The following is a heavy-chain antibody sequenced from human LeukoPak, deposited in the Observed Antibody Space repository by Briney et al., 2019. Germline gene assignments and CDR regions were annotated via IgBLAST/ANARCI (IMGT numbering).Heavy chain of an antibody. CDR3: ARGPEWFGELFYYYYYMDV. J-gene: IGHJ6*03. CDR1: GFNFSIYP. V-gene: IGHV3-21*01. CDR2: ISSSSSYI. D-gene: IGHD3-10*01. Sequence: GGSLRLSCTTSGFNFSIYPMTWVRQAPGKGLEWVSSISSSSSYIYYADSVKGRFTISRDNAKNSLYLQMNSLRAEDTAVYYCARGPEWFGELFYYYYYMDVWGKGTTVTVSS.